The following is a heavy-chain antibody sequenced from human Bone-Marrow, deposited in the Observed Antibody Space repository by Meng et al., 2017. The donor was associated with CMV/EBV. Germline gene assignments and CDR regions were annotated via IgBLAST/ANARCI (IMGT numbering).Heavy chain of an antibody. J-gene: IGHJ4*02. V-gene: IGHV3-11*04. CDR2: ISSSGSTR. CDR3: ARGHLDTSGYYYVY. D-gene: IGHD3-22*01. Sequence: GESLKISCAASGFAFSDYYMNWIRQAPGKGLEWVSYISSSGSTRYYADSVKGRFTISRDNAKNSLYLQMNSLRAEDTAVYYCARGHLDTSGYYYVYWGQGTLVTVSS. CDR1: GFAFSDYY.